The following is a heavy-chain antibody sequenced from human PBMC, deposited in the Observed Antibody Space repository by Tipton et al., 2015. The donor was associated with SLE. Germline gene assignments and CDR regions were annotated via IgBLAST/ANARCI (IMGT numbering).Heavy chain of an antibody. V-gene: IGHV1-18*01. CDR3: ARGGHYYDGSGAYSYYFDY. CDR2: ISAYNGNT. CDR1: GYTFTSYG. D-gene: IGHD3-22*01. J-gene: IGHJ4*02. Sequence: QLVQSGAEVKKPGASVKVSCKASGYTFTSYGISWVRQAPGQGLEWMGWISAYNGNTNYAQKLQGRVTMTTDTSTSTAYMELSSLRSEDTAVYYCARGGHYYDGSGAYSYYFDYWGQGTLVTVSS.